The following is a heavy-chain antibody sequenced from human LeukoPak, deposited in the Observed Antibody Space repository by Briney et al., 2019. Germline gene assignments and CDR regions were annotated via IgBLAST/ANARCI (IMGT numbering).Heavy chain of an antibody. CDR2: IYAGGST. J-gene: IGHJ4*02. Sequence: GGSLRLFCAASGFTVSTNYMTWVRQAPGKGLEWVSIIYAGGSTYYADSVKGRFTISRDTSKNTVYLQMNSLRVEDTAVYYCAREKGWYFDYWGQGTLVTVSS. CDR1: GFTVSTNY. V-gene: IGHV3-53*01. D-gene: IGHD6-19*01. CDR3: AREKGWYFDY.